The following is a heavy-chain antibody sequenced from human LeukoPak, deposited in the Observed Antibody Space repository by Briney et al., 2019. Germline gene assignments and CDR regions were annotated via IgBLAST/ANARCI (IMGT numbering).Heavy chain of an antibody. Sequence: GGSLRLSCAASGFTFSTYTMRWVRQAPGKGLEWVSYISSGGSSIYYADSVKGRFTISRDNAKNSLYLQMNSLRAEDSAVYYCARGGRSGPIHWGQGTLVTVSS. CDR1: GFTFSTYT. CDR2: ISSGGSSI. CDR3: ARGGRSGPIH. V-gene: IGHV3-48*04. J-gene: IGHJ4*02. D-gene: IGHD2-15*01.